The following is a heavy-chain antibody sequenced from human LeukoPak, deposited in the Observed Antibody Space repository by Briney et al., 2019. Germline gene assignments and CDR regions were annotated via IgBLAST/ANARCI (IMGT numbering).Heavy chain of an antibody. CDR1: GGTFSSYA. J-gene: IGHJ4*02. CDR3: ARETPSRYFDY. CDR2: MNPSSGKT. Sequence: ASVKVSCKASGGTFSSYAISWVRQAPGQGLEWMGRMNPSSGKTGYAQKFQGRISMTRNTSISTAYMELSSLRSEDTAVYYCARETPSRYFDYWGQGTLVTVSS. D-gene: IGHD4-23*01. V-gene: IGHV1-8*02.